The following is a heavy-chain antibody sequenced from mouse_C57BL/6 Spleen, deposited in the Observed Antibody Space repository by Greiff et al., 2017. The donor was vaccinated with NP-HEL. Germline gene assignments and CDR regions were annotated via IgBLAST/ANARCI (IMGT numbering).Heavy chain of an antibody. D-gene: IGHD2-3*01. CDR1: GYTFTDYY. Sequence: VQLQQSGPELVKPGASVKISCKASGYTFTDYYMNWVKQSHGKSLEWIGDINPNNGGTSYNQKFKGKATLTVDKSSSTAYMELRSLTSEDSAVYYCASDGYYLNWYFDVWGTGTTVTVSS. CDR3: ASDGYYLNWYFDV. V-gene: IGHV1-26*01. J-gene: IGHJ1*03. CDR2: INPNNGGT.